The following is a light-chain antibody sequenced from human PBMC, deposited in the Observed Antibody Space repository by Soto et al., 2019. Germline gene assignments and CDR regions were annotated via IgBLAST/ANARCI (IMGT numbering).Light chain of an antibody. CDR2: AAS. CDR1: ESISTY. CDR3: QQSYSTLPIT. Sequence: IQLTHSPSSLSASVGDRVTITCRASESISTYLHWYQQKPGKAPNLLIYAASSLQSGVPSRFSGSGSGTDFTLTISSLQPEDFATYYCQQSYSTLPITFGQGTRLRL. V-gene: IGKV1-39*01. J-gene: IGKJ5*01.